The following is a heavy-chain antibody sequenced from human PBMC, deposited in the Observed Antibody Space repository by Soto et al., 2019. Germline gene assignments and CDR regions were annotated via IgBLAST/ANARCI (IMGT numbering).Heavy chain of an antibody. CDR3: ARDGMQLGGFYYYYYMDV. D-gene: IGHD7-27*01. CDR2: ISSSSSYI. J-gene: IGHJ6*03. V-gene: IGHV3-21*01. Sequence: GGSLRLSCAASGFTFSSYSMNWVRQAPGKGLEWVSSISSSSSYIYYADSVKGRFTISRDNAKNSLYLQMNSLRAEDTAVYYCARDGMQLGGFYYYYYMDVWGKGTTVTVSS. CDR1: GFTFSSYS.